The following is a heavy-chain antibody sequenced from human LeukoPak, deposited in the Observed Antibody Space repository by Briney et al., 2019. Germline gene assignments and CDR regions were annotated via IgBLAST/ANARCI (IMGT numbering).Heavy chain of an antibody. CDR1: GGTFSSYA. Sequence: SVKVSCKASGGTFSSYAISWVRQAPGQGLEWMGGIIPIFGTANYAQKFQGRVTITADKSTSTAYMELSSLRSEDTAVYYCARDGVSVAGTAAGLYYFDYWGQGTLVTVSS. J-gene: IGHJ4*02. CDR3: ARDGVSVAGTAAGLYYFDY. V-gene: IGHV1-69*06. D-gene: IGHD6-19*01. CDR2: IIPIFGTA.